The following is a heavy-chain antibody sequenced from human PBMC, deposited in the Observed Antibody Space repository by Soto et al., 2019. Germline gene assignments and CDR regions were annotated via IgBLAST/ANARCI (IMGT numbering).Heavy chain of an antibody. CDR3: AEGLFSPHYYDREGDAFDI. J-gene: IGHJ3*02. CDR2: IYYSGST. CDR1: GGSISSSSYY. Sequence: QLQLQESGPGLVKPSETLSLTCTVSGGSISSSSYYWGWIRQPPGKGLEWIGSIYYSGSTYYNPSLKSRVTISVDTSKNQFSLKLSSVTAADTAVYYCAEGLFSPHYYDREGDAFDIWGQGTMVTVSS. D-gene: IGHD3-22*01. V-gene: IGHV4-39*01.